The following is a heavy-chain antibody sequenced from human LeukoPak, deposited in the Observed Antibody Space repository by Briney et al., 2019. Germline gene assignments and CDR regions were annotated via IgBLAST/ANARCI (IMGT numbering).Heavy chain of an antibody. J-gene: IGHJ4*02. CDR2: INHSGST. CDR3: ARGGPLRRIRSDY. CDR1: GGSFSGYY. Sequence: PSETLSLTCAVYGGSFSGYYWSWIRQPPGKGLEWIGEINHSGSTNYNPSLKSRVTISVDTSKNQFSLKLSSVTAADTAVYYCARGGPLRRIRSDYWGQGTLVTVSS. V-gene: IGHV4-34*01. D-gene: IGHD4-17*01.